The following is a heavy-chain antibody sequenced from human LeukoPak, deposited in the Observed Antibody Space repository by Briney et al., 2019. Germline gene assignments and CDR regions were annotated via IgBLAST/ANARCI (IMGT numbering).Heavy chain of an antibody. CDR2: IYSGGST. D-gene: IGHD2-2*01. Sequence: PGGSLRLSCAASGFTVSTYDMTWVRQAPGKGLECVSVIYSGGSTYYADSVKGRFTVSRDNSKNTLYLQMNSLRAEDTAMYYCARGLGYCTSTTCLLPFDYWGQGTLVTVSS. V-gene: IGHV3-53*01. CDR3: ARGLGYCTSTTCLLPFDY. J-gene: IGHJ4*02. CDR1: GFTVSTYD.